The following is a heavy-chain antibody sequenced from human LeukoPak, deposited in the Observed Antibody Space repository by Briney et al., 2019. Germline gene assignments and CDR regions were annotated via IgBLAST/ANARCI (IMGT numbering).Heavy chain of an antibody. CDR2: INPNSGGT. V-gene: IGHV1-2*02. CDR3: AREVAYYDSSEIPGDY. CDR1: GYTFTGYY. D-gene: IGHD3-22*01. Sequence: ASVKVSRKASGYTFTGYYMHWVRQAPGQGLEWMGWINPNSGGTNYAQKFQGRVTMTRDTSISTAYMELSRLRSDDTAVYYCAREVAYYDSSEIPGDYWGQGTLVTVSS. J-gene: IGHJ4*02.